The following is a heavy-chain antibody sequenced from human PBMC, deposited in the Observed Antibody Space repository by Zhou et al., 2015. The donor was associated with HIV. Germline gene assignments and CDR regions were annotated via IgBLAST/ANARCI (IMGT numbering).Heavy chain of an antibody. D-gene: IGHD2-15*01. Sequence: QVQLVQSGPEVKKPGSSVKVSCKASRGTFSTYGVSWVRQAPGQGLEWMGGIIPVLPTPSYSQKFQGRVTISADESPSTVYMELSSLRFDDTAVYYCARVFRGYCSGGRCYSFDYWGRGNPGHRLL. J-gene: IGHJ4*02. CDR3: ARVFRGYCSGGRCYSFDY. CDR2: IIPVLPTP. CDR1: RGTFSTYG. V-gene: IGHV1-69*01.